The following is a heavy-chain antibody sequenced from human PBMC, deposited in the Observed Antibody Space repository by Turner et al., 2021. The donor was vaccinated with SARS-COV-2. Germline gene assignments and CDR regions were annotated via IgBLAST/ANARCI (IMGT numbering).Heavy chain of an antibody. CDR1: VFTLSSYG. J-gene: IGHJ4*02. V-gene: IGHV3-30*18. D-gene: IGHD2-15*01. CDR2: ISYDGRKK. CDR3: AKSQGLDCSGGCCYSAVFDY. Sequence: VQLVETGGGVVQPGTSLRLSCAASVFTLSSYGMHWVRQAPGKGLEWVAVISYDGRKKYYADSVKGRFTISRDNSNNTLYLQMISLRAEDTAVYYCAKSQGLDCSGGCCYSAVFDYWGQGTLFTVSS.